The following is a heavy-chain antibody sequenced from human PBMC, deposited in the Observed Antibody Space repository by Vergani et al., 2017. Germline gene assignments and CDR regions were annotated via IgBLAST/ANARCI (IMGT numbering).Heavy chain of an antibody. J-gene: IGHJ6*02. CDR2: MSWDGGST. CDR3: AKDRGGSYVAYYYYGMDV. V-gene: IGHV3-43*01. Sequence: EVQLVESGGVVVQPGGSLRLSCAASGFTFDDYTMHWVRQAPGKGLEWVSLMSWDGGSTYYADSVKGRFTISRDNSKNSLYLQMNSLRTEDTALYYCAKDRGGSYVAYYYYGMDVWGQGTTVTVSS. CDR1: GFTFDDYT. D-gene: IGHD1-26*01.